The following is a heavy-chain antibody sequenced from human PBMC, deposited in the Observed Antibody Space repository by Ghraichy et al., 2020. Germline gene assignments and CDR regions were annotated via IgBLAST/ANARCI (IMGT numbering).Heavy chain of an antibody. J-gene: IGHJ4*02. CDR3: ARDLGGGWYFDY. Sequence: LSLTCAASGFIFRGYWMSWVRQAPGKGLEWVANIKKDGSEKYYVDSVKGRFTISRDNAKNSLYLQMNSLRAEDTAVYYCARDLGGGWYFDYWGQGALVTGAS. V-gene: IGHV3-7*01. CDR1: GFIFRGYW. CDR2: IKKDGSEK. D-gene: IGHD6-19*01.